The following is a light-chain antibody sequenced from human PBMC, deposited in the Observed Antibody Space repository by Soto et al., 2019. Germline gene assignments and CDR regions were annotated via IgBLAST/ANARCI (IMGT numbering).Light chain of an antibody. CDR3: SSYTSSDTPYV. J-gene: IGLJ1*01. CDR1: SSDVGGYNY. V-gene: IGLV2-14*01. CDR2: VVS. Sequence: QSALTQPASVSGSPGQSITISCTGTSSDVGGYNYVSWYQQHPDKAPKLMISVVSNRPSGVSNRFSGSKSGNTASLTISGLQAEDEADYSCSSYTSSDTPYVFGTGTKLTV.